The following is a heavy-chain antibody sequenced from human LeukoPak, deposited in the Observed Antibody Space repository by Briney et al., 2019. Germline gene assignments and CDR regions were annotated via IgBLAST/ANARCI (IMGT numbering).Heavy chain of an antibody. V-gene: IGHV4-59*08. CDR2: IYYSGST. D-gene: IGHD3-22*01. CDR1: GSSISSYY. J-gene: IGHJ2*01. Sequence: SETLSLTCTVSGSSISSYYWSWIRQPPGKGLEWIGYIYYSGSTNYNPSLKSRVTISVDTSKNQFSLKLSSVTAADTAVYYCARTYYYDTSGYSMPTAHFDLWGRGTLVTVSS. CDR3: ARTYYYDTSGYSMPTAHFDL.